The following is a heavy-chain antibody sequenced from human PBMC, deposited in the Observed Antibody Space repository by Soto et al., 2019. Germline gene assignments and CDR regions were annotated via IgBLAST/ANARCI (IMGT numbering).Heavy chain of an antibody. CDR2: ISYDGSNK. Sequence: PGGSLRLSCAASGFTFSSYAMHWVRQAPGKGLEWVAVISYDGSNKYYADSVKGRFTISRDNSKNTLYLQMNSLRAEDTAVYYCAESSSYDAFDIWGQGTMVTVSS. J-gene: IGHJ3*02. V-gene: IGHV3-30-3*01. D-gene: IGHD6-13*01. CDR1: GFTFSSYA. CDR3: AESSSYDAFDI.